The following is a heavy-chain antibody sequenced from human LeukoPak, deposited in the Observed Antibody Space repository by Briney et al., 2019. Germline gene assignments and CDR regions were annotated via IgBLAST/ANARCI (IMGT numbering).Heavy chain of an antibody. J-gene: IGHJ4*02. CDR1: GGSIGSTNYY. CDR2: INQSESI. Sequence: SETLSLTCTVSGGSIGSTNYYWGWIRQPPGQGLEWIGEINQSESINYNPSLKSRVTISVDTSKKQFYLKLSSVTAADTAVYYCARVQGYYYYGSGSYYNRKYYFDYWGQGTLVTVSS. D-gene: IGHD3-10*01. CDR3: ARVQGYYYYGSGSYYNRKYYFDY. V-gene: IGHV4-39*07.